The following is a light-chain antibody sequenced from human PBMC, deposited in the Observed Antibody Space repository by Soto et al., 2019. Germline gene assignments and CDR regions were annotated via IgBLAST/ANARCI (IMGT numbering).Light chain of an antibody. J-gene: IGKJ1*01. CDR3: QQYNNRPKT. Sequence: EIVMTQSPATLSVSPGETVTLSCRASQSVDSNLAWYQQKPGQAPRLLISDASTRAAGLPARFSGSGSGTEFTLTISSLQSEDFAGYYCQQYNNRPKTFGQGTKVEIK. V-gene: IGKV3-15*01. CDR2: DAS. CDR1: QSVDSN.